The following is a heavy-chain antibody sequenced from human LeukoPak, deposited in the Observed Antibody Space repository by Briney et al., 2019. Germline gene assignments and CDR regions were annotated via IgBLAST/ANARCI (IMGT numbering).Heavy chain of an antibody. D-gene: IGHD3-22*01. CDR3: AREYKYYYDSSGLNWFDP. CDR2: MYTSGST. J-gene: IGHJ5*02. CDR1: GGSISSGSYY. V-gene: IGHV4-61*02. Sequence: SETLSLTCTVSGGSISSGSYYWNWIRQPAGRGLEWIGRMYTSGSTNYNPSLKSRVTISPDTSKNLFSLKLSSVTAADTAVYYCAREYKYYYDSSGLNWFDPWGQGTLVTVSS.